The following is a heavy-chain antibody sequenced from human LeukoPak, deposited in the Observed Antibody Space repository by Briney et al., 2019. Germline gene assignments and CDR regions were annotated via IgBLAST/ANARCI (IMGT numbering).Heavy chain of an antibody. V-gene: IGHV3-23*01. Sequence: PGRSLRLSCAASGFTFGSYGMSWVRQAPGKGLEWVSFITPNADRTSYADSVEGRFTISRDNPKNTLYLQMTSLGAEDTAIYYCTKCMTASGTCFFASWGQGTLVTVSS. CDR3: TKCMTASGTCFFAS. CDR2: ITPNADRT. D-gene: IGHD2-21*02. CDR1: GFTFGSYG. J-gene: IGHJ4*02.